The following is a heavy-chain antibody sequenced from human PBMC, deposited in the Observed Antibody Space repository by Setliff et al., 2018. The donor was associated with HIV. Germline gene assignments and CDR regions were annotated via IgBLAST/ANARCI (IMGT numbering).Heavy chain of an antibody. J-gene: IGHJ6*02. V-gene: IGHV1-69*13. CDR3: ARPSDTAMVTVGYYYGMDV. Sequence: VKVSCKASGGTFSSYAISWVQQAPGQGLEWMGGIIPIFGTANYAQKFQGRVTITADESTSTAYMELSSLRSEDTAVYYCARPSDTAMVTVGYYYGMDVWGQGTTVTVSS. CDR1: GGTFSSYA. D-gene: IGHD5-18*01. CDR2: IIPIFGTA.